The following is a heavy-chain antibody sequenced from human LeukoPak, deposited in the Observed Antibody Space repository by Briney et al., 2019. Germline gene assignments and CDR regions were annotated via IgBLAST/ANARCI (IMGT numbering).Heavy chain of an antibody. CDR3: AKVCDYGDYASAIFDY. CDR1: GFTVSSNY. V-gene: IGHV3-53*01. CDR2: IYSGGST. D-gene: IGHD4-17*01. Sequence: PGGSLRLSCAASGFTVSSNYMSWVRQAPGKGLEWVSVIYSGGSTYYADSVKGRFTISRDNSKNTLYLQMNSLRAEDTAVYYCAKVCDYGDYASAIFDYWGQGTLVTVSS. J-gene: IGHJ4*02.